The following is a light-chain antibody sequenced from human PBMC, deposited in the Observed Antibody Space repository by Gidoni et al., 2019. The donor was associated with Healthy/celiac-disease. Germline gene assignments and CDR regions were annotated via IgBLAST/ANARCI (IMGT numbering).Light chain of an antibody. CDR1: SSNIGAGYD. J-gene: IGLJ1*01. V-gene: IGLV1-40*01. Sequence: QSVLTQPPSVSGAPGHRGTISCTGSSSNIGAGYDVHWYQQLPGTAPKLLIYGNSNRPSGVPDRFSGSKSGTSASLAITGLQAEDEADYYCQSYDSSLSVRYVFGTGTKVTVL. CDR2: GNS. CDR3: QSYDSSLSVRYV.